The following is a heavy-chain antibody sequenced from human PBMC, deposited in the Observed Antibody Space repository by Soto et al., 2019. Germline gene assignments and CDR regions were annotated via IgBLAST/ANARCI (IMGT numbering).Heavy chain of an antibody. J-gene: IGHJ6*02. Sequence: SGPTLVNPTETLTLTCTVSGFSLSNARMGVSWIRQPPGKALEWLAHIFSNDEKSYSTSLKSRLTISKDTSKSQVVLTMTNMDPVDTATYYCARIMTTNYYYYGMDVWGQGTTVTVSS. CDR2: IFSNDEK. V-gene: IGHV2-26*01. CDR3: ARIMTTNYYYYGMDV. CDR1: GFSLSNARMG. D-gene: IGHD4-17*01.